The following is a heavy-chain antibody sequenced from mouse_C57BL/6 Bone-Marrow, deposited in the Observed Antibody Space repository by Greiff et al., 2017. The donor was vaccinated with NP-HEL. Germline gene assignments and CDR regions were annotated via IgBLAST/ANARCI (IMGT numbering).Heavy chain of an antibody. J-gene: IGHJ2*01. CDR3: ARERWGLLRYVYFDY. V-gene: IGHV5-16*01. Sequence: EVKLMESEGGLVQPGSSMKLSCTASGFTFSDYYMAWVRQVPEKGLEWVANINYDGSSTYYLDSLKSRFIISRDNAKNILYLQMSSLKSEDTATYYCARERWGLLRYVYFDYWGQGTTLTVSS. D-gene: IGHD1-1*01. CDR2: INYDGSST. CDR1: GFTFSDYY.